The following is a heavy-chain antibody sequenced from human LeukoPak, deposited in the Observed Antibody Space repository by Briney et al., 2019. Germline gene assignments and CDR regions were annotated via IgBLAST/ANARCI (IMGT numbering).Heavy chain of an antibody. D-gene: IGHD6-13*01. Sequence: SETLSLTCAVSGGSISSSNWWSWVRQPPGKGLEWIGEIYHSGSTNYNPSLKSRVTISVDKSKNQLSPKLSSVTAADPGVYYCARGEAAGYYFDSWGQGTLVTVSS. CDR3: ARGEAAGYYFDS. CDR2: IYHSGST. CDR1: GGSISSSNW. J-gene: IGHJ4*02. V-gene: IGHV4-4*02.